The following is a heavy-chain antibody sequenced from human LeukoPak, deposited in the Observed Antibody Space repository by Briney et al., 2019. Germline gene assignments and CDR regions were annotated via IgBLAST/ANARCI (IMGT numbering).Heavy chain of an antibody. CDR3: ARVSAGGGSEWVDN. J-gene: IGHJ5*02. Sequence: PSETLSLTCTVSGDSITDYYWSWIRQPPGKGLEWIGYISYSGRATYNPSVKSRVTLSLATSRTQFSLSLTSVTAADTAVYYCARVSAGGGSEWVDNWGQGTLVTVSS. D-gene: IGHD1-26*01. V-gene: IGHV4-59*01. CDR2: ISYSGRA. CDR1: GDSITDYY.